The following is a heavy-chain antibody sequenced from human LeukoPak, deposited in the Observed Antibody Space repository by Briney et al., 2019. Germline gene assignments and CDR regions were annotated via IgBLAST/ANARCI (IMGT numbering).Heavy chain of an antibody. CDR1: GFTFSSYA. Sequence: GGSLRLSCAASGFTFSSYAMSWVRQAPGKGLEWVSSISGSGVSTYYADSVKGRFTISRDNSKNTLYLQMNSLRAEDTAVYYCAKGTGWPQFYFDYWGQGTLVTVSS. CDR3: AKGTGWPQFYFDY. V-gene: IGHV3-23*01. D-gene: IGHD2-8*02. J-gene: IGHJ4*02. CDR2: ISGSGVST.